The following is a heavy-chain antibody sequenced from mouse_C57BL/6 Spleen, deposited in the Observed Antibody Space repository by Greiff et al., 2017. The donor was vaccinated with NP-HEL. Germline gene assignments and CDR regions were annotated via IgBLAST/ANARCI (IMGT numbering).Heavy chain of an antibody. D-gene: IGHD3-1*01. CDR1: GYTFTDYE. CDR2: IDPETGGT. J-gene: IGHJ4*01. CDR3: TRGLRHDAMDY. V-gene: IGHV1-15*01. Sequence: QVQLKESGAELVRPGASVTLSCKASGYTFTDYEMHWVKQTPVHGLEWIGAIDPETGGTAYNQKFKGKAILTADKSSSTAYMELRSLTSEDSAVYYCTRGLRHDAMDYWGQGTSVTVSS.